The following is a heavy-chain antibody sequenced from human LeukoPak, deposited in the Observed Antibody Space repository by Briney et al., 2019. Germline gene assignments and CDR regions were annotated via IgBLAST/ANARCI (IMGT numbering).Heavy chain of an antibody. Sequence: GGSLRLSCSASGFTFSTYNMNWVRQAPAKGLEWVSSISGISSYIYYADSVKGRFSISRDNAKNSLYLQMNSLRAEDTAVYYCARDLLGWELHYFDYWGQGTLVTVSS. CDR3: ARDLLGWELHYFDY. J-gene: IGHJ4*02. V-gene: IGHV3-21*01. CDR2: ISGISSYI. D-gene: IGHD1-26*01. CDR1: GFTFSTYN.